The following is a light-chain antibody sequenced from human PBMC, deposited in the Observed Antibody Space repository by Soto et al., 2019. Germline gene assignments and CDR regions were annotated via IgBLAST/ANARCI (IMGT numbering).Light chain of an antibody. V-gene: IGKV3-20*01. CDR1: QSVPNNN. CDR3: QQYALSPWT. CDR2: GSS. J-gene: IGKJ1*01. Sequence: EIVLTQSPGSLSLSPGERATLSCRASQSVPNNNLAWYQQKPGQAPRLLIYGSSVRATGVPDRFSGSGSGTDFTLTIGGLEPEDFAVYYCQQYALSPWTFGQGTKVDIK.